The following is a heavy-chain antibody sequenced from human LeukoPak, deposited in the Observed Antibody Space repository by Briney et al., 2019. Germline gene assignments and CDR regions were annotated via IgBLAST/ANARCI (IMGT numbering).Heavy chain of an antibody. CDR2: ISSSSSYI. Sequence: PGGSLRLSCAASGFTFSSYSMNWVRQAPGKGLEWVSSISSSSSYIYYADSVKGRFTISRDNAKNSLYLQMNSLRAEDTAVYYCARDPYSLGWFDPWGQGTLVTVSS. V-gene: IGHV3-21*01. CDR3: ARDPYSLGWFDP. CDR1: GFTFSSYS. D-gene: IGHD5-18*01. J-gene: IGHJ5*02.